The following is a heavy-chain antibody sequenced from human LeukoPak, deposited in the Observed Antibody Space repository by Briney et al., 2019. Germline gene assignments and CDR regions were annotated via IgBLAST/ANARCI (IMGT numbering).Heavy chain of an antibody. CDR1: GFTFSSYA. CDR3: ARGQRAHVEWSYYMDV. V-gene: IGHV3-30*04. J-gene: IGHJ6*03. CDR2: ISYDGRNK. Sequence: PGRSLRLSCAASGFTFSSYAMHWVRQAPGKGLEWMSVISYDGRNKYFADSVKGRFTLSRDNSKNTLYLQMNNLRAEDTAVYYCARGQRAHVEWSYYMDVWGKGTTVTVSS. D-gene: IGHD3-3*01.